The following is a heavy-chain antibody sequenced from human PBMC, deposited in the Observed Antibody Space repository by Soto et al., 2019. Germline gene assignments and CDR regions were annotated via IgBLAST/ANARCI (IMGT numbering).Heavy chain of an antibody. D-gene: IGHD3-22*01. CDR3: ARDSTDSSGYYAPFDY. CDR2: INPNSGGT. Sequence: ASVKVSCKASGYTFTGYYMHWVRQAPGQGLEWMGWINPNSGGTNYAQTFQGWVTMTRDTSISTVYMDLSRLRSDDTAVYYCARDSTDSSGYYAPFDYWGQGTLVTVSS. J-gene: IGHJ4*02. V-gene: IGHV1-2*04. CDR1: GYTFTGYY.